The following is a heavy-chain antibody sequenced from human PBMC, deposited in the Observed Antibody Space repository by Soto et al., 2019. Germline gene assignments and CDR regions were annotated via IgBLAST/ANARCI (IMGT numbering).Heavy chain of an antibody. D-gene: IGHD3-3*01. CDR1: GGTFSSYT. CDR2: IIPILGIA. J-gene: IGHJ6*03. CDR3: ARGESYYDFWSGSGRTYYYYMDV. Sequence: ASVKVSCKASGGTFSSYTISWVRQAPGQGLEWMGRIIPILGIANYAQKFQGRVTITADKSTSTAYMELSSLRSEDTAVYYCARGESYYDFWSGSGRTYYYYMDVWGKGTTVTVSS. V-gene: IGHV1-69*02.